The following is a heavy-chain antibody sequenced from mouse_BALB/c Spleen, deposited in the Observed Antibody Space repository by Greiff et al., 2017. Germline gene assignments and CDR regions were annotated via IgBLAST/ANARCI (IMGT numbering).Heavy chain of an antibody. CDR2: IYPGNVNT. J-gene: IGHJ4*01. V-gene: IGHV1S56*01. CDR1: GYTFTSYY. CDR3: ARKGDDYAAMDY. Sequence: QVQLQQSGPELVKPGASVRISCKASGYTFTSYYIHWVKQRPGQGLEWIGWIYPGNVNTKYNEKFKGKATLTADKSSSTAYMQLSSLTSEDSAVYFCARKGDDYAAMDYWGQGTSVTVSS.